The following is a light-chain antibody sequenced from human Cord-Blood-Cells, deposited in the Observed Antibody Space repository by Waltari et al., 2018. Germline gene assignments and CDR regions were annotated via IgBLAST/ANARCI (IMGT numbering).Light chain of an antibody. CDR3: CSYAGSYTFV. V-gene: IGLV2-11*01. J-gene: IGLJ1*01. Sequence: QSALTQPRSVSGSPAQSVTISCPGTSSDVGGYTYVSWYQQHPVKAPKLMIYDVSKRPSGVPDRFSGSKSGNTASLTISGLQAEDEADYYCCSYAGSYTFVFGTGTKVTVL. CDR2: DVS. CDR1: SSDVGGYTY.